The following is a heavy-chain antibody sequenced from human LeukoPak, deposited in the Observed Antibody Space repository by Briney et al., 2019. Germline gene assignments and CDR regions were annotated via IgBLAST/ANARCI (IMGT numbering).Heavy chain of an antibody. D-gene: IGHD4-17*01. V-gene: IGHV3-30*03. CDR3: TRADYGVLLQY. J-gene: IGHJ4*02. CDR2: ISYDGSNK. Sequence: PGRSLRLSCAASGFTFSSYGMHWVRQAPGKGLEWVAVISYDGSNKYYADSVKGRFTISRDNARNTLYLQMNSLRAEDTAVYYCTRADYGVLLQYWGQGTLVTVSS. CDR1: GFTFSSYG.